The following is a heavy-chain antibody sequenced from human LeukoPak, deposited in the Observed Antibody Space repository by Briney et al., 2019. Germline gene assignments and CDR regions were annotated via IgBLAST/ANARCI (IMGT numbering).Heavy chain of an antibody. J-gene: IGHJ4*02. CDR3: ARDLAMQ. CDR2: IYSGDNT. CDR1: GFTISSNY. D-gene: IGHD2-2*01. Sequence: GGSLRLSCAASGFTISSNYMSWVRQAPGKGLEWVSIIYSGDNTNYADSVKGRFTISRDISKNTVYLQMNSLRAEDTAVYYCARDLAMQWGQGTLVTVSS. V-gene: IGHV3-66*02.